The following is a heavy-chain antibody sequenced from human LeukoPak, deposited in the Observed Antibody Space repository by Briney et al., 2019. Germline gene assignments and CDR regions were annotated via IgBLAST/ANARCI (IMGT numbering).Heavy chain of an antibody. J-gene: IGHJ5*01. CDR1: GYTVTGYY. D-gene: IGHD1-26*01. V-gene: IGHV1-2*02. CDR2: INPNSVGT. Sequence: GASVKVSCKGAGYTVTGYYMHWVRQAPGQGLEWMGWINPNSVGTNYAQKFQGTVTMTRDTSISTAYMELSRLRSDDTAVYYCARWFSGSYTADSWGPGTLVTVSS. CDR3: ARWFSGSYTADS.